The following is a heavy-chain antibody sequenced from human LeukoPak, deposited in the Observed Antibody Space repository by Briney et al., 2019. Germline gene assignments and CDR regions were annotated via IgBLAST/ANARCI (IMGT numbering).Heavy chain of an antibody. CDR2: IYTSGST. V-gene: IGHV4-4*07. CDR3: ARNRLGRGAYCGGDCSYYYMDV. CDR1: GGSISSYY. Sequence: SETLSLTCTVSGGSISSYYWSWIRQPAGKGLEWIGRIYTSGSTNYNPSLKSRVTMSVDTSKNQFSLKLSSVTAADTAVYYCARNRLGRGAYCGGDCSYYYMDVWGKGTTVTVSS. J-gene: IGHJ6*03. D-gene: IGHD2-21*01.